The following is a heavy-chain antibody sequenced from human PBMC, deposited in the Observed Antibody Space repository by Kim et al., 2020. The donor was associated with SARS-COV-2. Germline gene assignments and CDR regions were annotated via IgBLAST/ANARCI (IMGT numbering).Heavy chain of an antibody. Sequence: GGSLRLSCKGSGYRFTYYWIGWVRQMPGKGLEWMGNIYPGDSDTRYSPSFQGQVTISADKSISTAYLQWSSLKASDTAMYYCAIKGNSWYYFDHWGQGTL. D-gene: IGHD6-13*01. CDR2: IYPGDSDT. CDR3: AIKGNSWYYFDH. CDR1: GYRFTYYW. J-gene: IGHJ4*02. V-gene: IGHV5-51*01.